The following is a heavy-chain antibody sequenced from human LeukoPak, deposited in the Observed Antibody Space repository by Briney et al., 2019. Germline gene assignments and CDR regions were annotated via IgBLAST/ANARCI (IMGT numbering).Heavy chain of an antibody. Sequence: APVKASCKASGYTFTGNFMHWVRQSPGQGLEWLGWINPNSGGTNFAQNFQGRATMTRDTSIGTTYMELSRLRSDDTAVYYCAREGSEIYQYYFDYWGQGTLVTVSS. J-gene: IGHJ4*02. CDR1: GYTFTGNF. CDR2: INPNSGGT. V-gene: IGHV1-2*02. D-gene: IGHD2-15*01. CDR3: AREGSEIYQYYFDY.